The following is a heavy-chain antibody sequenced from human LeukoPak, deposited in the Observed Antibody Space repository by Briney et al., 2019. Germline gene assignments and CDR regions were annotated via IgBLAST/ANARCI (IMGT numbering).Heavy chain of an antibody. CDR3: VRAEEDQHFGY. CDR2: INPDGGGA. V-gene: IGHV1-46*01. J-gene: IGHJ4*02. Sequence: ASVKVSCMASGYIFTNYYMHWVRQAPGQGLEWMGIINPDGGGANYTQNFQDRITMTGDTSTSTFYLEIINLRSEDTAVYYCVRAEEDQHFGYWGQGTLVTVSS. CDR1: GYIFTNYY.